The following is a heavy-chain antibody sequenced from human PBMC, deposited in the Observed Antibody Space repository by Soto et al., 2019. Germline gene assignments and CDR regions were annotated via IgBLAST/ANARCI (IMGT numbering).Heavy chain of an antibody. CDR1: GGSISSSSYY. J-gene: IGHJ6*01. CDR2: IYYSGST. Sequence: PSETLSLTCTVSGGSISSSSYYWGWLRQPPGKGLEWIGSIYYSGSTYYNTSLKSRVTISVDTSKNQFSLKLSSVTAADTAVYYCPRHVSSGYEWAYYYYYGMDVWGQATTVTVCS. V-gene: IGHV4-39*01. CDR3: PRHVSSGYEWAYYYYYGMDV. D-gene: IGHD5-12*01.